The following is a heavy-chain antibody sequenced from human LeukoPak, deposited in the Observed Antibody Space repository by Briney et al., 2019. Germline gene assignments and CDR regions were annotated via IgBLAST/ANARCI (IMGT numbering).Heavy chain of an antibody. D-gene: IGHD3-10*01. CDR2: INAGNGNT. V-gene: IGHV1-3*01. CDR1: GYTFTSYG. Sequence: ASVKVSCKASGYTFTSYGISWVRQAPGQRLEWMGWINAGNGNTKYSQKFQGRVTITRDTSASTAYMELSSLRSEDTAVYYCARVRGFGELFFDYWGQGTLVTVSS. J-gene: IGHJ4*02. CDR3: ARVRGFGELFFDY.